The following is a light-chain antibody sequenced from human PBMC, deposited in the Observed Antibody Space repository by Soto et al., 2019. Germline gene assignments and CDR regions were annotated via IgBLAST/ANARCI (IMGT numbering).Light chain of an antibody. J-gene: IGKJ2*01. CDR3: QQSHGIPYT. CDR1: QTISSY. V-gene: IGKV1-39*01. CDR2: AAS. Sequence: DIQMTQSPSSLSASVGDRVTITCRASQTISSYLNWCQQKPRKAPKLLIYAASSLQSGVPSRFSGSGSGTDFTLTISSLQPEDFATYYCQQSHGIPYTFGQGTKLEIK.